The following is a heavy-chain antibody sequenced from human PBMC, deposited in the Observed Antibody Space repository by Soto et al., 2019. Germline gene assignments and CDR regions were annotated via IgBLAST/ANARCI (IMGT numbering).Heavy chain of an antibody. V-gene: IGHV4-31*03. Sequence: SETLSLTCTVSGDSISRGFYYWSWIRQHPGKGLEWIGNIYHTGSTDFNPSLKSRLTMSVDTSKNQFSLRLTSVTAADTAVYYCARLGNNWNLLDFWGQGTLVTVSS. CDR2: IYHTGST. CDR1: GDSISRGFYY. D-gene: IGHD1-7*01. J-gene: IGHJ4*02. CDR3: ARLGNNWNLLDF.